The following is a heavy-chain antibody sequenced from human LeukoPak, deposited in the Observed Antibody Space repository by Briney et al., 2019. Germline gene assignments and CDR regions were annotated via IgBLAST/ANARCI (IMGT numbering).Heavy chain of an antibody. CDR2: IWYDGSKK. J-gene: IGHJ4*02. CDR3: AILPGYSSGWYEVNY. V-gene: IGHV3-33*01. D-gene: IGHD6-13*01. Sequence: PGGSLRLSCAASGFTFSSYGMHWVRQAPGKGLEWVAVIWYDGSKKYYADSVMGRFTISRDNSRNTLYLQMNSPRAEDTAVYYCAILPGYSSGWYEVNYWGQGTLVTVSS. CDR1: GFTFSSYG.